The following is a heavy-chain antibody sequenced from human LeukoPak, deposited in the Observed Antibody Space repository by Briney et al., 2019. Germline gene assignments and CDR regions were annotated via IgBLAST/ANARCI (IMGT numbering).Heavy chain of an antibody. CDR1: GGSISSYY. CDR2: IYYSGST. V-gene: IGHV4-59*01. CDR3: ARGARYCSGGSCLDY. J-gene: IGHJ4*02. Sequence: SETLSLTCTVSGGSISSYYWSWIRQPPGKGLEWIGYIYYSGSTNYNPSLKSRVTISVDTSKNQFSLKLSSVTAADTAVYYCARGARYCSGGSCLDYWGQGTLVTVSS. D-gene: IGHD2-15*01.